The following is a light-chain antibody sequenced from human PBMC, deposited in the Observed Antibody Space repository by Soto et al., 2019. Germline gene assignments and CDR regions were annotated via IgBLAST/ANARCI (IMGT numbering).Light chain of an antibody. CDR2: EVT. J-gene: IGLJ1*01. Sequence: QLVLTQPPSASGSPGQSVTISCTGTSSDVGAYNYVSWYQHRPGKAPKLMIYEVTKRPSGVPDRFSGAKSGNTASLTVSGLQAEDEADYYCTSHAGTNNFPYVFGTGTKVTVL. CDR1: SSDVGAYNY. CDR3: TSHAGTNNFPYV. V-gene: IGLV2-8*01.